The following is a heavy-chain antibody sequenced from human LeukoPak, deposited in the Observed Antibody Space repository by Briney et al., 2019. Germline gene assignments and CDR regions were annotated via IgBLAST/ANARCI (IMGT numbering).Heavy chain of an antibody. Sequence: SETLSLTCTVSGGSISSYYWSWIRQPAGKGLEWIGYIYYNGNIDYNPSLRSRVTLSVDTSKNQFSLKMSSVTAADTAIYYCARISWAQYFDYWGQGSLVTVSS. D-gene: IGHD2/OR15-2a*01. J-gene: IGHJ4*02. V-gene: IGHV4-59*01. CDR3: ARISWAQYFDY. CDR1: GGSISSYY. CDR2: IYYNGNI.